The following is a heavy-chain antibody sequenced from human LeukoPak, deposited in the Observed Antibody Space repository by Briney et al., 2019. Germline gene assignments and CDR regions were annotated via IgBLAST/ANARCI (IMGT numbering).Heavy chain of an antibody. J-gene: IGHJ4*02. CDR3: ARAVYYYDSRGYYFDYFDY. V-gene: IGHV1-2*02. CDR1: GYTFTGYY. D-gene: IGHD3-22*01. Sequence: ASVKVSCKASGYTFTGYYMHWVRQAPGQGLEWMGWINPNSGGTNYAQKFQGRVTMTRDTSISTAYMELSRLRSDDTAVYYCARAVYYYDSRGYYFDYFDYWGQGTLVTGSS. CDR2: INPNSGGT.